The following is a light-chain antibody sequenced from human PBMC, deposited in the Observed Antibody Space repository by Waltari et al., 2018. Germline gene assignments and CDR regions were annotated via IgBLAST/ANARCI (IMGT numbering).Light chain of an antibody. V-gene: IGKV3-15*01. CDR1: QTVTND. Sequence: EIVITQFPASLSVSPGDRATLSCTASQTVTNDLAWYQQKPGQAPKLLIFGASTRATGVPARFSGSGSGTEFTLTIGSVQSEDFAVYYCQQYSDWIAFGGGTKVDLK. CDR2: GAS. J-gene: IGKJ4*01. CDR3: QQYSDWIA.